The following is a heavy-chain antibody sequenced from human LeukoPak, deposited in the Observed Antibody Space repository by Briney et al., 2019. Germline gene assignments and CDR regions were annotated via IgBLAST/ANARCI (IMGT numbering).Heavy chain of an antibody. Sequence: GGSLRLSCEASGFTFSNYWMSWVRQAPGKGLEWVANIKRDGSERYFVESVKGRFTLSRDNAKDSLNLQMNSLRAEDTAVYYCARRSGGDAFDMWGQGTMVTVSS. CDR2: IKRDGSER. V-gene: IGHV3-7*03. CDR1: GFTFSNYW. J-gene: IGHJ3*02. D-gene: IGHD2-15*01. CDR3: ARRSGGDAFDM.